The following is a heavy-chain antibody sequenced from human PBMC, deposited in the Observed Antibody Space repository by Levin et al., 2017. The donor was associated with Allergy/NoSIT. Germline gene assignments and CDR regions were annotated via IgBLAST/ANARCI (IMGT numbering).Heavy chain of an antibody. V-gene: IGHV1-69*01. CDR3: ARGPTTVTTISWFDP. CDR1: GGTFSSYA. Sequence: KISCKASGGTFSSYAISWVRQAPGQGLEWMGGIIPIFGTANYAQKFQGRVTITADESTSTAYMELSSLRSEDTAVYYCARGPTTVTTISWFDPWGQGTLVTVSS. J-gene: IGHJ5*02. D-gene: IGHD4-17*01. CDR2: IIPIFGTA.